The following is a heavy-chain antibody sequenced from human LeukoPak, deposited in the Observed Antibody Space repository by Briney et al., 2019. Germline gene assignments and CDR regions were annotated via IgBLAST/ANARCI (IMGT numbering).Heavy chain of an antibody. V-gene: IGHV3-64*01. CDR1: GFTFSSHA. CDR3: ARVFVTSTFDAFDI. D-gene: IGHD2-21*02. J-gene: IGHJ3*02. CDR2: ISNSGGRT. Sequence: GGSLRLSCAASGFTFSSHAMHWVRQAPGKGLEYVSAISNSGGRTYYANSVKGRFIISRDNSKNTLYLQMGSLRAEDMAVYYCARVFVTSTFDAFDIWGQGTMVTVSS.